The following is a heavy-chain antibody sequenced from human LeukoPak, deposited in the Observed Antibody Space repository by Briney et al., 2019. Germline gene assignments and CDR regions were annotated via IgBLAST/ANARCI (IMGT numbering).Heavy chain of an antibody. J-gene: IGHJ4*02. Sequence: PGGSLRLSGAASGFTFSIYAMSWVRQAPGKGLEWVSAISGSGGSTYYADSVKGRFTISRDNSKSTLYLQMNSLRAEDTAVYYCAKPVLESDGAYFDYWGQGTLVTVSS. CDR2: ISGSGGST. CDR1: GFTFSIYA. CDR3: AKPVLESDGAYFDY. V-gene: IGHV3-23*01. D-gene: IGHD2-15*01.